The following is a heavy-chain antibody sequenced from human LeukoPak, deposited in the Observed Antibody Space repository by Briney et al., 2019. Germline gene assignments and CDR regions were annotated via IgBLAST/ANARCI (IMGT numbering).Heavy chain of an antibody. CDR1: GFTFSSYA. D-gene: IGHD1-1*01. J-gene: IGHJ4*02. CDR3: AKHDLRAKDYFDY. CDR2: ISGSGIST. Sequence: PGGSLRLSCAASGFTFSSYAMSWVRQAPGKGLEWVSTISGSGISTYYADSVKGRFTISRDNSKNTLYLQMNSLRAEDTAVYYCAKHDLRAKDYFDYWGQGTLVTVSS. V-gene: IGHV3-23*01.